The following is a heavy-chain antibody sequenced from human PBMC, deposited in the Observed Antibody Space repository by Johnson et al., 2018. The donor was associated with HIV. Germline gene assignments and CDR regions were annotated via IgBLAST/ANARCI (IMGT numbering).Heavy chain of an antibody. CDR3: ARPIARGASDI. CDR2: IKGDGSGK. J-gene: IGHJ3*02. D-gene: IGHD3-10*01. V-gene: IGHV3-7*05. Sequence: EVQLVESGGGLVQPGGSLRLSCRASGFTFSNNWMNWVRQAPGKGLEWVANIKGDGSGKYHVDSVRGRFTISRDNAKSSLYLQMDILRAEDTAIYYCARPIARGASDIWGQGTMVTVSS. CDR1: GFTFSNNW.